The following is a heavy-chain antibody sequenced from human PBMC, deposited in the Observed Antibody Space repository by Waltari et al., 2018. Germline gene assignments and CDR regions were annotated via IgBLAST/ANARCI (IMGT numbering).Heavy chain of an antibody. V-gene: IGHV3-23*04. D-gene: IGHD3-10*01. CDR3: ARERLVGDPQGVDY. J-gene: IGHJ4*02. CDR1: GFTFSSHG. CDR2: LSGSGSST. Sequence: EVQLVESGGGLVQPGGSLRLSCAASGFTFSSHGMTWVRQTPGQGLEWVSSLSGSGSSTYYADSVRGRFTISRDNSKNTLFLQMNSLGAEDTALYYCARERLVGDPQGVDYWGQGTLVTVSS.